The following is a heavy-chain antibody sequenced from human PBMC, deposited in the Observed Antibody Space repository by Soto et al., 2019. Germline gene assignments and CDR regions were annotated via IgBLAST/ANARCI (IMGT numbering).Heavy chain of an antibody. Sequence: QVQLVESGGGVVQPGRSLRLSCAASGFTFSSYGMHWVRQAPGKGLEWVAVIWYDGSNKYYADSVKDRFTISRDNSKKTLYLQTSSLKAEDTAVYYRGNAGCSRTPCSMYNLYYYDYMDLWGQGNTVTGSS. J-gene: IGHJ6*03. CDR2: IWYDGSNK. V-gene: IGHV3-33*06. CDR3: GNAGCSRTPCSMYNLYYYDYMDL. D-gene: IGHD2-2*01. CDR1: GFTFSSYG.